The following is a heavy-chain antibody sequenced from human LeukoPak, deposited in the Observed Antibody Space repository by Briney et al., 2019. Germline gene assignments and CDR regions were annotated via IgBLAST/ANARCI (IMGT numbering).Heavy chain of an antibody. CDR1: GGTFSSYA. CDR2: IIPIFGTA. J-gene: IGHJ4*02. CDR3: AHIKGYYFDS. Sequence: GSSVKVSCKASGGTFSSYAISWVRQAPGQGLEWMGGIIPIFGTANYAQKFQGRVTITTDESTSTAYMELSSLRSGDTAVYYCAHIKGYYFDSWGQGTLVTVSS. V-gene: IGHV1-69*05.